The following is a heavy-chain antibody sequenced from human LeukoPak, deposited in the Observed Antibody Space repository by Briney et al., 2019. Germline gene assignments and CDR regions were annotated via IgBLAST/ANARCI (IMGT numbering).Heavy chain of an antibody. V-gene: IGHV3-64*01. CDR2: IDTDGGRT. CDR1: GFTFSTYA. J-gene: IGHJ4*02. Sequence: GGSLRLSCAASGFTFSTYAMHWVRQAPGKGLEYVSTIDTDGGRTYYASSVKGRFTISRDNSKNTLYLQLDSLRPEDMAVYYCERQTVGDYYFDSWGQGTLVTVSS. CDR3: ERQTVGDYYFDS. D-gene: IGHD4-17*01.